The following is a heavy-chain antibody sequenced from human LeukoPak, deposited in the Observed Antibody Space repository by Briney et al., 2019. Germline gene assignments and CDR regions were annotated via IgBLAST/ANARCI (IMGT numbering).Heavy chain of an antibody. CDR2: IYYSGST. Sequence: SETLSLTCTVSGGSISSSSYYWGWIRQPPGKGLEWIGSIYYSGSTYYNPSLKSRVTISVDTSKNQFSLKLSSVTAADTAVYYCARHIAVRYNWFDPWGQGTLVTVSS. D-gene: IGHD2-21*01. V-gene: IGHV4-39*01. CDR1: GGSISSSSYY. CDR3: ARHIAVRYNWFDP. J-gene: IGHJ5*02.